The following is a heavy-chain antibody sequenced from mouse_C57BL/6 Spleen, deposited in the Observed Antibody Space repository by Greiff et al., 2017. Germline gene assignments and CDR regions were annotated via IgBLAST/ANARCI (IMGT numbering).Heavy chain of an antibody. J-gene: IGHJ1*03. Sequence: EVQLVESGEGLVKPGGSLKLSCAASGFTFSSYAMSWVRQTPEKRLEWVAYISSGGDYIYYADTVKGRFTISRDNARNTLYLQMSSLKSEDTAMYYCTSLYYYGSSGYFDVWGTGTTVTVSS. CDR1: GFTFSSYA. V-gene: IGHV5-9-1*02. CDR2: ISSGGDYI. D-gene: IGHD1-1*01. CDR3: TSLYYYGSSGYFDV.